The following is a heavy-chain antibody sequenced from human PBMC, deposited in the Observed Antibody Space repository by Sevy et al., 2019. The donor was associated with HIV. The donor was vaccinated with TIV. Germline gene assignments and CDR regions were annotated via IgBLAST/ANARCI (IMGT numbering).Heavy chain of an antibody. V-gene: IGHV3-7*03. CDR3: ARTPNKKVRYFVANYFDY. Sequence: GGSLRLSCAASGFTFSSYWMSWVRQAPGKGLEWVANIKQDGSEKYYGDSVKGRFTISRDNAKNSLYLQMNSLRAEDTAVYYCARTPNKKVRYFVANYFDYWGQGTLVTVSS. CDR2: IKQDGSEK. D-gene: IGHD3-9*01. J-gene: IGHJ4*02. CDR1: GFTFSSYW.